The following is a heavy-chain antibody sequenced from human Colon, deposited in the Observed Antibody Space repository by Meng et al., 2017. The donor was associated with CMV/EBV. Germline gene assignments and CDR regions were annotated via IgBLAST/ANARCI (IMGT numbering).Heavy chain of an antibody. D-gene: IGHD4-17*01. Sequence: GGSLRLSCAASGFSFITSSMHWVRQAPGKGLEYVSAISRDGRNKYYADSLKVRFTISRDNSKNTLYLEMGNLRPEDTAVYYCATDPSTVTTNYWGQGTLVTVSS. CDR3: ATDPSTVTTNY. CDR2: ISRDGRNK. V-gene: IGHV3-64*02. CDR1: GFSFITSS. J-gene: IGHJ4*02.